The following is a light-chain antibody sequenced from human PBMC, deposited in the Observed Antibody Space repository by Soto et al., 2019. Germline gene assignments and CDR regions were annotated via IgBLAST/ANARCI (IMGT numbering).Light chain of an antibody. Sequence: QAVVTQEPSFSVSPGGTVTLTCGLSSGSVSTTYSPNWYQQTPGQAPRTLIYNTNTRSSGVPDRFSGSILGNKAALTITGAQADDEAHYYCVLHMVSGIWVFGGGTKLTVL. CDR3: VLHMVSGIWV. J-gene: IGLJ3*02. CDR2: NTN. V-gene: IGLV8-61*01. CDR1: SGSVSTTYS.